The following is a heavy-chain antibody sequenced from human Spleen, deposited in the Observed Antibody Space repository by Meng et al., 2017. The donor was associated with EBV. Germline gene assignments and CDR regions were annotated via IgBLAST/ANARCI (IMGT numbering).Heavy chain of an antibody. CDR1: GFPLSTSGVP. Sequence: QITLKESGPTLVKPXXTLTLTCPFSGFPLSTSGVPVGWIRQPPGKALEWLALIYWDNNKRYSPSLKSRLTITKDTSKNQVVLTMTNMDPVDTATYFCAHRREGKEDAFDIWGQGTMGNVSS. CDR2: IYWDNNK. J-gene: IGHJ3*02. CDR3: AHRREGKEDAFDI. D-gene: IGHD1-26*01. V-gene: IGHV2-5*02.